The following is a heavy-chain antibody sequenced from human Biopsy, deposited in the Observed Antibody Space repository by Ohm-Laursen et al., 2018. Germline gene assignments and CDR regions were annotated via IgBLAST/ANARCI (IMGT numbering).Heavy chain of an antibody. V-gene: IGHV1-46*01. CDR3: ARNTGWYGDLYYFDY. CDR2: INPSGSTT. CDR1: GYSFTSYY. J-gene: IGHJ4*02. Sequence: ASVKVSCKASGYSFTSYYMHWVRQAPGQGLEWMGMINPSGSTTSYPQIFQGRVTMTRDTSKSTVYMELSSLRSADTAVYFCARNTGWYGDLYYFDYWGQRTLVTVSS. D-gene: IGHD6-19*01.